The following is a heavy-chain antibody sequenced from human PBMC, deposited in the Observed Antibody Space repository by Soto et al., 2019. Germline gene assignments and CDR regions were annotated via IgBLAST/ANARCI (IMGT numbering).Heavy chain of an antibody. Sequence: EFHLVESGGGLLQPGGSLRLSCAASGFTFSTYNMVWVRQAPGKGLEWLSYIPSTSIPIYYANSVKGRFTISRDNAKNSLYLQMNSLRAEDTAVYYCARYYDSSGPDLWGRGTLVTVSS. D-gene: IGHD3-22*01. CDR2: IPSTSIPI. J-gene: IGHJ2*01. CDR3: ARYYDSSGPDL. CDR1: GFTFSTYN. V-gene: IGHV3-48*01.